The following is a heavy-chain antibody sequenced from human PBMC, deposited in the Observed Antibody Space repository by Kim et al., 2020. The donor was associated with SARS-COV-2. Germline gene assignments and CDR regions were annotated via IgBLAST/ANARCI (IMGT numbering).Heavy chain of an antibody. D-gene: IGHD1-26*01. CDR2: IWYDGSNK. CDR3: ARDFGFGGSYSY. CDR1: GFTFSSYG. J-gene: IGHJ4*02. V-gene: IGHV3-33*01. Sequence: GGSLRLSCAASGFTFSSYGMHWVRQAPGKGLEWVAVIWYDGSNKYYADFVKGRFTISRDNSKNTLYLQMNSLRAEDTAVYYCARDFGFGGSYSYWGQGTLVTVSS.